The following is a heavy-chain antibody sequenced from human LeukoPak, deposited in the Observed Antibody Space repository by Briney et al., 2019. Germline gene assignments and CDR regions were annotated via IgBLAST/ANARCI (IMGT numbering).Heavy chain of an antibody. CDR3: ARVGGSSWFSD. Sequence: GASVKVSCKASGYTFTDYYMNWVQQAPGKGLEWMGRVDPEDGKTIYAEKFQGRVTITADTSTDTAYMEVSSLRSEDTAVYYCARVGGSSWFSDWGQGTLVTVSS. J-gene: IGHJ4*02. V-gene: IGHV1-69-2*01. CDR1: GYTFTDYY. CDR2: VDPEDGKT. D-gene: IGHD6-13*01.